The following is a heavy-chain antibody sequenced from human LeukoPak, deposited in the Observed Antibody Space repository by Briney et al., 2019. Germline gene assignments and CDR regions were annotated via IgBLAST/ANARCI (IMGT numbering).Heavy chain of an antibody. CDR1: SDPITSSSYY. J-gene: IGHJ5*02. CDR3: ARLHVYYYGWFDP. Sequence: SETLSLTCTVSSDPITSSSYYWGWLRQPPEKGLEWIGSVYHTGKTYYNPSLKNRVTISVETSKNHFSLSLRSVTASDTAIYFCARLHVYYYGWFDPWGQGTLVTVSS. CDR2: VYHTGKT. D-gene: IGHD2-8*01. V-gene: IGHV4-39*01.